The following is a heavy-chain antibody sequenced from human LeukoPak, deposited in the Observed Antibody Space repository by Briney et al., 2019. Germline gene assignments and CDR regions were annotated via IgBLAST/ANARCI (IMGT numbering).Heavy chain of an antibody. CDR2: VYSGGST. D-gene: IGHD5-18*01. J-gene: IGHJ4*02. Sequence: GGSLRLSCAASGFTVSSNHMSWGRQAPGKGLEWVSVVYSGGSTYYADSVKGRFTISRDNSKNTLYIQMNSLRAEDTAVYYCARSRGYSNGFDYWGQGTLVTVSS. CDR1: GFTVSSNH. V-gene: IGHV3-53*01. CDR3: ARSRGYSNGFDY.